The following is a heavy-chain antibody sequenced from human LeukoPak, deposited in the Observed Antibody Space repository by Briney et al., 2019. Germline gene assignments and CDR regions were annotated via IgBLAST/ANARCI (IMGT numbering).Heavy chain of an antibody. CDR2: MNPNSGNT. D-gene: IGHD3-22*01. V-gene: IGHV1-8*01. J-gene: IGHJ4*02. CDR3: AAYYYDSSGFDY. CDR1: GYTFTIYD. Sequence: GASVRVSCTASGYTFTIYDINWVRQAPGQGRGWMGWMNPNSGNTGYAQKFQGRVTMTRNTSISTAYMELSSLRSEDTAVYYCAAYYYDSSGFDYWGQGTLVTVSS.